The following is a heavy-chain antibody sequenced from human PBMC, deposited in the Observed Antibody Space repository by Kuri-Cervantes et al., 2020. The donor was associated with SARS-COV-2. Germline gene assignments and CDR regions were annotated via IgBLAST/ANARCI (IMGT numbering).Heavy chain of an antibody. CDR3: AREEGGELGEAFDH. CDR1: GFTFSGYS. D-gene: IGHD7-27*01. CDR2: IDSSSYYI. Sequence: ETLSLTCAASGFTFSGYSMNWIRQAPGKGLEWVASIDSSSYYIYHADSVKGRLTISRDNAKTSLYLQMNSLKPEDTAVYYCAREEGGELGEAFDHWGQGALVTVSS. V-gene: IGHV3-21*01. J-gene: IGHJ4*02.